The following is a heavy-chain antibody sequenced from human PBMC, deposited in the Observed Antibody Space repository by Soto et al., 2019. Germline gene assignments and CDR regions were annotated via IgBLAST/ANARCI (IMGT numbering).Heavy chain of an antibody. D-gene: IGHD3-22*01. V-gene: IGHV1-18*04. CDR2: ISADNGNT. Sequence: ASVQVSCKASGYSFSNYGINWVRQAPGQGLEWMGWISADNGNTKYAQKVQGRVTVTTDTSTNTAYMELRSLISDDTAVYYCARDGFNIYYYDSSGPRWFDPWGQGTLVTVSS. CDR3: ARDGFNIYYYDSSGPRWFDP. J-gene: IGHJ5*02. CDR1: GYSFSNYG.